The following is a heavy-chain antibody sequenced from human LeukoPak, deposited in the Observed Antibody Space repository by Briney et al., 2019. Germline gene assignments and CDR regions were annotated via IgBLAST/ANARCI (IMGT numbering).Heavy chain of an antibody. V-gene: IGHV5-51*01. CDR3: ARLASEGTFDY. J-gene: IGHJ4*02. D-gene: IGHD1-1*01. Sequence: RAGESLKISCKGSGYSFTSYWIGWARQMPGKGLEWMGIISGDESDTRYSPSFQGQVTISADKSISTTYLQWSSLKASDTAMYYCARLASEGTFDYWGQGTLVSVSS. CDR1: GYSFTSYW. CDR2: ISGDESDT.